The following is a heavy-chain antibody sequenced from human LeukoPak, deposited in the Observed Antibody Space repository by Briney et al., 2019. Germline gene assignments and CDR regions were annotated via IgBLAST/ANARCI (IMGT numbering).Heavy chain of an antibody. D-gene: IGHD6-19*01. V-gene: IGHV4-34*01. CDR1: GGSFSGYY. Sequence: SETLSLTCAVYGGSFSGYYWSWIRQPPGKGLEWIAEIDHSGRTNFNRSLKSRITISVDTSKKHFSLKLSSATAADTAVYYCARKGLTKPLSVAVDFDSWGQGTLVTVSS. J-gene: IGHJ4*02. CDR3: ARKGLTKPLSVAVDFDS. CDR2: IDHSGRT.